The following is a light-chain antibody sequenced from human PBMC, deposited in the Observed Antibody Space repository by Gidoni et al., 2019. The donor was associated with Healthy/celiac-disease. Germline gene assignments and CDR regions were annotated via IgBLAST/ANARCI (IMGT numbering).Light chain of an antibody. J-gene: IGKJ2*01. CDR3: QQSYSTLMYT. Sequence: IQTTHSPSSLSASVVDRVTITCLASQRSTSHLNWYQQKPGKAPKRLIYAASSLQSGVPSRFSGSGSGTDFTLTISSLQPEDFATYYCQQSYSTLMYTFGQGTKLGIK. V-gene: IGKV1-39*01. CDR1: QRSTSH. CDR2: AAS.